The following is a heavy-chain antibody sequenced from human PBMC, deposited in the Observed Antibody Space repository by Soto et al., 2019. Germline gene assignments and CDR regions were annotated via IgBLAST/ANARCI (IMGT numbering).Heavy chain of an antibody. J-gene: IGHJ5*02. V-gene: IGHV6-1*01. CDR1: GDSVSSDSAA. CDR2: TYYRSKWYH. CDR3: ARSPPVIGANWFDP. Sequence: QVQLQQSGPGLVKPSQTLSLTCAISGDSVSSDSAAWNWIRQSPSRGLEWLGRTYYRSKWYHDYAVSVKSQIPINPDTSTTQFPLQLNSVTPEDTAVYYCARSPPVIGANWFDPWGQGTLVTVSS. D-gene: IGHD1-26*01.